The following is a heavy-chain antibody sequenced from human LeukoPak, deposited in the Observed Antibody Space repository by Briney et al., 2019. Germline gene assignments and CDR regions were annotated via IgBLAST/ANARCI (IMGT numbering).Heavy chain of an antibody. J-gene: IGHJ4*02. CDR3: ARRPSGDYYDSSGYYDY. V-gene: IGHV4-59*08. Sequence: SETLSLTCTVSGGSISSYYWSWIRQPPGKGLEWIGYIYYSGSTNYNPSLKSRVTISVDTSKNQFSLKLSSVTAADTAVYYCARRPSGDYYDSSGYYDYWGQGTLVTVSS. CDR2: IYYSGST. CDR1: GGSISSYY. D-gene: IGHD3-22*01.